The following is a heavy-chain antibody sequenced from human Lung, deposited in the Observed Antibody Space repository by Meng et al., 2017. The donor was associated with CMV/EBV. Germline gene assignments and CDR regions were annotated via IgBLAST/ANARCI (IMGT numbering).Heavy chain of an antibody. V-gene: IGHV3-74*01. CDR2: INSDGSST. Sequence: GGSLRLXCAASGFTFSSYWMHWVRQAPGKGLVWVSRINSDGSSTSYADSVKGRFTISRDNAKNTLYLQMNSLRAEDTAVYYCARDNPYYDFWSGYYGYYFDYWGQGTLVXVSS. CDR3: ARDNPYYDFWSGYYGYYFDY. CDR1: GFTFSSYW. J-gene: IGHJ4*02. D-gene: IGHD3-3*01.